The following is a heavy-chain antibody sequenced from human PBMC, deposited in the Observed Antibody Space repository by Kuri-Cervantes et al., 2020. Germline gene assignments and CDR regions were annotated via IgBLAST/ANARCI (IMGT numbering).Heavy chain of an antibody. V-gene: IGHV3-21*01. J-gene: IGHJ3*02. D-gene: IGHD6-19*01. Sequence: GESLKITCAASGITFNNYCMSWVRKAPGKGLEWVSSISSTSSYIDYADSVKGRFTISRDNAKNSLYLQMSSLRAEDTALYYCARDDHQFHYRSGWYDGSAFDIWGKGTMVTVSS. CDR3: ARDDHQFHYRSGWYDGSAFDI. CDR2: ISSTSSYI. CDR1: GITFNNYC.